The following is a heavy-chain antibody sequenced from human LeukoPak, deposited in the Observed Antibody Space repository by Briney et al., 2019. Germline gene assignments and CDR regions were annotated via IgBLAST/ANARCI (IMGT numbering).Heavy chain of an antibody. V-gene: IGHV1-69*01. Sequence: GSSVKVSCKASGGTFSSYAISWVRQAPGQGLEWMGGIIPIFGTANYAQKFQGRVTITADESTSTAYMELSSLRSEDTAVYYCARVCGGNSWLADAFDIWGQGTMVTVSS. D-gene: IGHD4-23*01. CDR2: IIPIFGTA. J-gene: IGHJ3*02. CDR3: ARVCGGNSWLADAFDI. CDR1: GGTFSSYA.